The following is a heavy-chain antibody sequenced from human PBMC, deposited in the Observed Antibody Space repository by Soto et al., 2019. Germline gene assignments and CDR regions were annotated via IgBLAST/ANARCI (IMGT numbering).Heavy chain of an antibody. J-gene: IGHJ4*02. CDR3: AREYSSSSLAY. D-gene: IGHD6-6*01. Sequence: AEGKGSCKATGYTFTSYGTSWVRQAPGQGLEWMGWISAYNGNTNYAQKLQGRVTMTTDTSTSTAYMELRSLRSDDTAVYYCAREYSSSSLAYWGQGTPVTVSS. CDR2: ISAYNGNT. V-gene: IGHV1-18*01. CDR1: GYTFTSYG.